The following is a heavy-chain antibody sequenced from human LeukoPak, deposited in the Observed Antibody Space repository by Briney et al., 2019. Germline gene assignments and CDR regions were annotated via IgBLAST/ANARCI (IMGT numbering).Heavy chain of an antibody. Sequence: GGSLRLSCAASGFTFSSYAMSWVRQAPGKGLEWVSAISGSGGSTYYADAVKGRFTISTYNSNNTLYLQMNSLRAEDTAVYYCAKSLRNWNYVPFLVYWGQGTLVTVSS. J-gene: IGHJ4*02. CDR2: ISGSGGST. D-gene: IGHD1-7*01. CDR3: AKSLRNWNYVPFLVY. V-gene: IGHV3-23*01. CDR1: GFTFSSYA.